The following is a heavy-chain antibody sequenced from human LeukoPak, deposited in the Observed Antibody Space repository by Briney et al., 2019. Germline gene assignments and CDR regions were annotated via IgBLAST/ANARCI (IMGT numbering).Heavy chain of an antibody. D-gene: IGHD6-13*01. Sequence: SETLSLTCTVSGGSISSGGYYWSWIRQPPGKGLEWIGYIYHSGSTYYNPSLKSRVTISVDRSKNQFSLKPSSVTAADTAVYYCASSSWALDVWGKGTTVTVSS. V-gene: IGHV4-30-2*01. J-gene: IGHJ6*04. CDR2: IYHSGST. CDR1: GGSISSGGYY. CDR3: ASSSWALDV.